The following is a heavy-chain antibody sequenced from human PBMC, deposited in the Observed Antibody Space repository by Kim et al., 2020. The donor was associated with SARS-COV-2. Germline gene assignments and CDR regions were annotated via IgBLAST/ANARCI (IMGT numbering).Heavy chain of an antibody. V-gene: IGHV3-9*01. Sequence: GGSPRLSCATSGFSFGDFALHWVRQAPGKGLEWVAGINWNSREIAYADSVKGRVTISRDDATKSLYLDMKSLGPEDTALYYCAKDRGRLVYYYGMDAWG. J-gene: IGHJ6*02. CDR1: GFSFGDFA. CDR3: AKDRGRLVYYYGMDA. D-gene: IGHD6-19*01. CDR2: INWNSREI.